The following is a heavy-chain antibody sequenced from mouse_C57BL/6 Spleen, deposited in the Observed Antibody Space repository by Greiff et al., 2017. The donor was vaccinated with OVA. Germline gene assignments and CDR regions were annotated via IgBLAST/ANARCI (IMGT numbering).Heavy chain of an antibody. CDR3: ARNMGNYDDWWAY. CDR2: IWTGGGT. V-gene: IGHV2-9-1*01. CDR1: GFSLTSYA. J-gene: IGHJ3*01. D-gene: IGHD2-1*01. Sequence: QVQLQQSGPGLVAPSQSLSITCTVSGFSLTSYAISWVRQPPGKGLEWLGVIWTGGGTNYNSALKSRLSISKDNTKSQVILKMNSLQTDDTDRENRARNMGNYDDWWAYWGQGTLVTVSA.